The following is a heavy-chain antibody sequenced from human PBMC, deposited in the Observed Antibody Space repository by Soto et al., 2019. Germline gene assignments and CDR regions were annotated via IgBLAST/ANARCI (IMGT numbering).Heavy chain of an antibody. CDR2: IYYSGST. Sequence: QVRLQESGPGLVKASETLSLTCTVSGGSINDFYWSWIRQPPGKGLEWIGYIYYSGSTDYNPSLKGRVTISVDTSKNQCSLKLRSVTAADTAVYYCARVGGVAARTFDYWGQGTLVTVSS. D-gene: IGHD6-6*01. J-gene: IGHJ4*02. CDR3: ARVGGVAARTFDY. CDR1: GGSINDFY. V-gene: IGHV4-59*01.